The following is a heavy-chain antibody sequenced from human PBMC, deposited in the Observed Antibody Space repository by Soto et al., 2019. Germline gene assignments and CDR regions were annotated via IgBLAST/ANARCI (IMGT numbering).Heavy chain of an antibody. CDR3: ARDRVAGLDX. J-gene: IGHJ4*02. Sequence: PGGSLRLSCAASGFTFSSYAMHWVRQAPGKGLEWVALISYDGSNKYYADSVKGRFTISRDNSKNTLYLQMNSLRAEETAVYYCARDRVAGLDXWGQGTLVTVSX. V-gene: IGHV3-30-3*01. D-gene: IGHD6-19*01. CDR1: GFTFSSYA. CDR2: ISYDGSNK.